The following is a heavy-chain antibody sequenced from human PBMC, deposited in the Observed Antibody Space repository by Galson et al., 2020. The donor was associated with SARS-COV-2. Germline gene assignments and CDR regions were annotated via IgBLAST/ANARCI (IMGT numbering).Heavy chain of an antibody. D-gene: IGHD3-22*01. CDR3: ASARGPDYYDSSGYLDY. CDR2: INPNSGGT. CDR1: GYTFTGYY. Sequence: ASVTVSCKASGYTFTGYYMHWVRQAPGQGPEWMGWINPNSGGTNYAQKFQGRVTMTRDTSISTAYMELSRLRSDDTAVYYCASARGPDYYDSSGYLDYWGQGSLVTVAS. J-gene: IGHJ4*02. V-gene: IGHV1-2*02.